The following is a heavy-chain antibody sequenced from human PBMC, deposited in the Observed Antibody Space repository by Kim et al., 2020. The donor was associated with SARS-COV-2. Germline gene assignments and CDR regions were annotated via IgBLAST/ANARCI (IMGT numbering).Heavy chain of an antibody. CDR1: GFTFSNYW. CDR2: INSDGGDT. CDR3: ARGTFQQGFDP. V-gene: IGHV3-74*01. J-gene: IGHJ5*02. Sequence: GGSLRLSCEASGFTFSNYWMNWVRQGPGKWLVWVSRINSDGGDTHYADSVQGRFTISRDNSENTLHLKLNRLVVEDTAIYYCARGTFQQGFDPWGQGTLVTVSS.